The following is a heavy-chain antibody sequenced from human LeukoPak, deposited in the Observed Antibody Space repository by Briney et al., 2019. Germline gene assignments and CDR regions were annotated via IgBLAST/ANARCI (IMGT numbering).Heavy chain of an antibody. CDR3: TRDQPRVSQQFLVRPRDY. V-gene: IGHV3-7*01. CDR2: IKQDGSEK. CDR1: GFTFSSYW. Sequence: GGSLRLSCAASGFTFSSYWMSWVRQAPGKGLEWVANIKQDGSEKYYVDSVKGRFTISRDNAKNSLFLQMNSLRAEDTAVYYCTRDQPRVSQQFLVRPRDYWGQGTLVTVSS. D-gene: IGHD6-19*01. J-gene: IGHJ4*02.